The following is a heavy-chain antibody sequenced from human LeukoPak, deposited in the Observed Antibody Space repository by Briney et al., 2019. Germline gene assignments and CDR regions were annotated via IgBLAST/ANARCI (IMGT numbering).Heavy chain of an antibody. V-gene: IGHV3-21*01. CDR2: ISSSSSYI. CDR1: GFTFSSYS. J-gene: IGHJ5*02. CDR3: ARDGVSSSSSWPNWFDP. D-gene: IGHD6-13*01. Sequence: PGGSLRLSCAASGFTFSSYSMNWVRQAPGKGLEWVSSISSSSSYIYYADSVKGRVTISRDNAKNSLYLQMNSLRAEDTAVYYCARDGVSSSSSWPNWFDPWGQGTLVTVSS.